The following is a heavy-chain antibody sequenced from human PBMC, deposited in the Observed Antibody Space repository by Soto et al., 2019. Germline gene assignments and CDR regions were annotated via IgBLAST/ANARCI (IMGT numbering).Heavy chain of an antibody. D-gene: IGHD6-13*01. CDR1: GFTFSSYG. CDR3: ARGARRQQLLSWEDY. Sequence: GGSLRLSCAASGFTFSSYGMHWVRQAPGKGLEWVAVIWYDGSNKYYADSVKGRFTISRDNSKNTLYLQMNSLRAEDTAVYYCARGARRQQLLSWEDYWGQGTLVTVSS. J-gene: IGHJ4*02. V-gene: IGHV3-33*01. CDR2: IWYDGSNK.